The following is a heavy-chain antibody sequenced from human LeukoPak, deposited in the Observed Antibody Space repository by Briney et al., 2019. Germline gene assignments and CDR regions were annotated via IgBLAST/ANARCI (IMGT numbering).Heavy chain of an antibody. CDR3: AKGGAAVDNYWYFDL. J-gene: IGHJ2*01. CDR2: ISWTTGNI. D-gene: IGHD6-13*01. CDR1: GLTFDDYA. V-gene: IGHV3-9*01. Sequence: GRSLRLSCAASGLTFDDYAMHWVRQAPGKGLEWVSGISWTTGNIAYADSLKGRFTISRDNAKNSLYLQTNTLRAEDTALYYCAKGGAAVDNYWYFDLWGRGTLVTVTS.